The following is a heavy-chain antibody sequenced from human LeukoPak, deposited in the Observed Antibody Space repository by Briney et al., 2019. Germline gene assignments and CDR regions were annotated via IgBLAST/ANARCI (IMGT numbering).Heavy chain of an antibody. CDR3: ARELGAFDI. D-gene: IGHD7-27*01. J-gene: IGHJ3*02. CDR2: ISGRGTT. Sequence: GGSLRLSCAASGFTFSSYAMSWVRQAPGMGLVWVSAISGRGTTYYTDSVKGRFTISRDNSKNTLYLQMNSLRAEDTAVYYCARELGAFDIWGQGTMVTVSS. CDR1: GFTFSSYA. V-gene: IGHV3-23*01.